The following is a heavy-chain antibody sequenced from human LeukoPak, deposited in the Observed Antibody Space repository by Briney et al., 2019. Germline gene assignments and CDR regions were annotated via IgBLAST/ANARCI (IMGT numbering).Heavy chain of an antibody. V-gene: IGHV3-53*01. Sequence: GGSLRLSCVASGFNFSGKYMSWVRQAPGRGLEWVSIIDSDNNTYYGDSVKGRFIISRDNSKNTLFLQLNTLRAEDTAVYYCSGSSRYGYFDYWGQGTLVTVS. D-gene: IGHD6-13*01. J-gene: IGHJ4*02. CDR1: GFNFSGKY. CDR2: IDSDNNT. CDR3: SGSSRYGYFDY.